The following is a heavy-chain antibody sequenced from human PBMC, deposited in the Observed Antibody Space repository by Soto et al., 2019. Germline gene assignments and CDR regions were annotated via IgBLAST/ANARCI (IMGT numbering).Heavy chain of an antibody. CDR1: GGSFSGYY. J-gene: IGHJ5*02. V-gene: IGHV4-34*01. Sequence: SETLSLTCAVYGGSFSGYYWSWIRQPPGKGLEWIGEVHHSGGANYNPSLKSRVTISVDTSKNQFSLRLSSVTAADTAIYYCARGITVAANRGSWFDPWGQGAPVT. D-gene: IGHD6-19*01. CDR3: ARGITVAANRGSWFDP. CDR2: VHHSGGA.